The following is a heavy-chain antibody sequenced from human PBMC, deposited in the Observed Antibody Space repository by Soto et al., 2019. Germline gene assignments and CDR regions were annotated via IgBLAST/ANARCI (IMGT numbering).Heavy chain of an antibody. CDR2: IYPGDSDT. V-gene: IGHV5-51*01. CDR3: ARYGCSSTSCYPDYYGMDV. Sequence: GESLKISCKGSGYSFTSYWIGWVRQMPGKGLEWMGIIYPGDSDTRYSPSFQGQVTISADKSISTAYLQWSSLKASGTAMYYCARYGCSSTSCYPDYYGMDVWGQGTTVTVSS. D-gene: IGHD2-2*01. CDR1: GYSFTSYW. J-gene: IGHJ6*02.